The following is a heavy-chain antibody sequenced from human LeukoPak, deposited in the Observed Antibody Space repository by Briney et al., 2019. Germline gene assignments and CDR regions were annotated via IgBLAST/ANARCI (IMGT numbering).Heavy chain of an antibody. CDR2: IYTSGST. CDR3: ARENSGSYREFDY. V-gene: IGHV4-4*07. D-gene: IGHD1-26*01. Sequence: SETLSLTCTVSGGSISSYYWSWIRQPAGKGLEWIGRIYTSGSTNYNASLKSRVSTSVDTSKNQLSLKLSSVTAADTAVFYCARENSGSYREFDYWGQGTLVTVSS. J-gene: IGHJ4*02. CDR1: GGSISSYY.